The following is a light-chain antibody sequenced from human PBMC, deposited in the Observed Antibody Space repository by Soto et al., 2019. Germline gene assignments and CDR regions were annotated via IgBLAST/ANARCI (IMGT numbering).Light chain of an antibody. CDR2: DIS. J-gene: IGKJ5*01. CDR3: QQYNNWPS. CDR1: QTVSRN. V-gene: IGKV3-15*01. Sequence: EVVMTQSPATPSVSPGERATLSCRASQTVSRNLAWYQQRPGQAPRLLIYDISNRAAGVPARFSGSGSETEFTLTIRSLQSEDFAVYFCQQYNNWPSFGQGTRLEIK.